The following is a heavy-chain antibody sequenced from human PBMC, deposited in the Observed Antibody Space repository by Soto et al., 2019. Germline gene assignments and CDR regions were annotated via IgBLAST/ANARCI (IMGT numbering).Heavy chain of an antibody. Sequence: QVQLVESGGGVVQPGRSLRLSCAASGFTFSSYAMHWVRQAPGKGLEWVAVISYDGSNKYYADSVKGRFTISRDNSKNTLYLQMNSLRAVDTAVYYCARWDERDYSNDYWGQGTLVTVSS. CDR3: ARWDERDYSNDY. CDR1: GFTFSSYA. J-gene: IGHJ4*02. D-gene: IGHD4-4*01. V-gene: IGHV3-30-3*01. CDR2: ISYDGSNK.